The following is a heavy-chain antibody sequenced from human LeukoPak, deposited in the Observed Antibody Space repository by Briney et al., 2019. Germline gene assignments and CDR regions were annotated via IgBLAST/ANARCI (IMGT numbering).Heavy chain of an antibody. J-gene: IGHJ4*02. CDR2: IYYSGST. CDR1: GGSISSYY. CDR3: ARGHYDILTGYYSEDY. D-gene: IGHD3-9*01. Sequence: SETLSLTCTVSGGSISSYYWSWIRQPPGKGLEWIGYIYYSGSTNYNPSLKSRVTISVDTSKNQFSLKPSSVTAADTAVYYCARGHYDILTGYYSEDYWGQGTLVTVSS. V-gene: IGHV4-59*01.